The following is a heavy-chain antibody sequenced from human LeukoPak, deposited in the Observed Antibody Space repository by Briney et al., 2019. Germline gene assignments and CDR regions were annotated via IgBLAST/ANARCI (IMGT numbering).Heavy chain of an antibody. Sequence: GSLRLSCAASGFTFSSYAMSWVRQAPGKGLEWVSAISGSGGSTYYAHSQKGRFPISRDNSQNTLYLQMNSHRAEHTAVYYCANTYFDWLLPFYWGQGTLVSVSS. V-gene: IGHV3-23*01. CDR1: GFTFSSYA. J-gene: IGHJ4*02. CDR3: ANTYFDWLLPFY. D-gene: IGHD3-9*01. CDR2: ISGSGGST.